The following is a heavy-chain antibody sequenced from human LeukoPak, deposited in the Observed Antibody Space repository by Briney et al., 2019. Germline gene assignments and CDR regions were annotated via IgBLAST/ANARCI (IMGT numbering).Heavy chain of an antibody. J-gene: IGHJ6*02. D-gene: IGHD3-22*01. CDR3: ASSYYDSSGHYGMDV. Sequence: ASVKVSCKASGYTFTSYYMHWVRQAPGQGLEWMGIINPSGGSTSYAQKFQGRVTMTRDTSTSTVYMELRSLRSDDTAVYYCASSYYDSSGHYGMDVWGQGTTVTVSS. CDR1: GYTFTSYY. CDR2: INPSGGST. V-gene: IGHV1-46*01.